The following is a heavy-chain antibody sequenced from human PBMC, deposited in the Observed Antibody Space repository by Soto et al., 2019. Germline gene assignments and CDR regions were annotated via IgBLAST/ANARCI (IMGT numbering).Heavy chain of an antibody. CDR2: INSDGDST. CDR1: GFAFSTFP. J-gene: IGHJ4*02. V-gene: IGHV3-64*04. D-gene: IGHD3-22*01. CDR3: AKDAEGIVVGSFDY. Sequence: GGSLRLSCSASGFAFSTFPIHWVRQAPGKGLEYVSAINSDGDSTWYADSVNGRFTVSRDNSKNTLYLQMNSLRAEDTAVYYCAKDAEGIVVGSFDYWGQGTLVTVSS.